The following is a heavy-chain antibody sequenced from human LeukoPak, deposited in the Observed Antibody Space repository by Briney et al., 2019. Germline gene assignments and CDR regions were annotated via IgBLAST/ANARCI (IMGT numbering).Heavy chain of an antibody. CDR3: ARRPYYYYYYMDV. CDR2: INPNSGGT. V-gene: IGHV1-2*02. J-gene: IGHJ6*03. CDR1: GYTFTGYY. Sequence: ASVKVSCKASGYTFTGYYMHWARQAPGQGLEWMGWINPNSGGTNYAQKFQGRVTMTRDTSISTAYMELSRLRSDDTAVYYCARRPYYYYYYMDVWGKGTTVTVSS.